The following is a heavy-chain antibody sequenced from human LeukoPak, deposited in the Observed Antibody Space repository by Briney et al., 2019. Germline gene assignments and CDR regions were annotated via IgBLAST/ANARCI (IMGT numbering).Heavy chain of an antibody. CDR2: ISTSGRT. J-gene: IGHJ4*02. Sequence: SETLSLTCTVSGGSISSHYWSWIRQPAGKGLEWIGRISTSGRTNYNPSLKSRVIMSIDTSKNQFSLKLSSVTAADTAMYYCARRSGYDFWSGPFDYWGQGTLVTVSS. D-gene: IGHD3-3*01. V-gene: IGHV4-4*07. CDR1: GGSISSHY. CDR3: ARRSGYDFWSGPFDY.